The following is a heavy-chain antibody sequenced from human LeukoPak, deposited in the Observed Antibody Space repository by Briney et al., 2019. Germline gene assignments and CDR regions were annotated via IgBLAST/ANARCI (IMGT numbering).Heavy chain of an antibody. CDR2: MFYGGTT. D-gene: IGHD4-23*01. CDR3: VRHWVHDFGGSDWYFEL. CDR1: GDSLSRSS. J-gene: IGHJ2*01. V-gene: IGHV4-59*08. Sequence: SETLSLTCTVSGDSLSRSSWSWIRQSPGGGLEWIGYMFYGGTTNHNPSLKGRVTMSMVTSKDQFSLSLSSVTAADTAVYFCVRHWVHDFGGSDWYFELWGRGTLVTVSS.